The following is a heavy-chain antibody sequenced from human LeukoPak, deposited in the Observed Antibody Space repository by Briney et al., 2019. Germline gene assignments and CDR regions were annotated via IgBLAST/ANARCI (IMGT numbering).Heavy chain of an antibody. J-gene: IGHJ5*02. CDR1: GGSFSGYY. CDR2: INHSGST. D-gene: IGHD5-18*01. Sequence: PSETLSLTCAVYGGSFSGYYWSWIRQPPGKGLEWIGEINHSGSTNYNPSLKSRVTISVDTSKNQFSLKLSPVTAADTAVYYCARQLWLRDWFDPWGQGTLVTVSS. V-gene: IGHV4-34*01. CDR3: ARQLWLRDWFDP.